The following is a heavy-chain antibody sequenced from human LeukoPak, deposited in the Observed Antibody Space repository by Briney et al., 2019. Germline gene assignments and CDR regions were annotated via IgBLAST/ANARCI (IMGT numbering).Heavy chain of an antibody. Sequence: PGGSLSPSCVPPGFTFSSYWMNWARQDPRKGLVWVSRINGDGRNINYADSVRGRFTISRDNAKNTLYLQMNTLRVEDTAVYYCTRDLMDYDVSTGLHHYYMDVWGQGTTVTVSS. CDR3: TRDLMDYDVSTGLHHYYMDV. V-gene: IGHV3-74*01. D-gene: IGHD3-9*01. CDR2: INGDGRNI. J-gene: IGHJ6*02. CDR1: GFTFSSYW.